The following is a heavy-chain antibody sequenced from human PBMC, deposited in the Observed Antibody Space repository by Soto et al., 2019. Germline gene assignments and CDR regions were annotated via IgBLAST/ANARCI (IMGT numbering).Heavy chain of an antibody. J-gene: IGHJ6*02. V-gene: IGHV1-69*12. CDR1: GGTFSSYA. D-gene: IGHD6-19*01. Sequence: QVQLVQSGAEVKKPGSSVKVSCKASGGTFSSYAISCVRQAPGQGLEWMGGIIPIFGTANYAQKFQGRVTITADESTSTDYMELSSLRSEDTAVYYCATHSSGSGSYYYGMDVWGQGTTVTVSS. CDR3: ATHSSGSGSYYYGMDV. CDR2: IIPIFGTA.